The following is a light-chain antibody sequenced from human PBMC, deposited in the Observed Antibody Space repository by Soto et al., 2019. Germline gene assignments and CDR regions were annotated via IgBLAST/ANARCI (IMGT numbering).Light chain of an antibody. CDR3: QHSHRAPFT. J-gene: IGKJ3*01. CDR2: AAS. Sequence: DIQMTQSPFSLSASLGDRVTITCRASQSISDYLNWYQQKPGKGPKHLIFAASSLQVGVPSRFSGSGSETDFTLTISSQQPEDFATYLWQHSHRAPFTFGPGTTVDIK. CDR1: QSISDY. V-gene: IGKV1-39*01.